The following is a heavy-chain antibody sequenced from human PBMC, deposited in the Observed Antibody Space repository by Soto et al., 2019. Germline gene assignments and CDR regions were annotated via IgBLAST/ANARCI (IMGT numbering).Heavy chain of an antibody. CDR2: VIPNSGDT. D-gene: IGHD4-17*01. CDR1: GYSFTDYF. Sequence: QVQLVQSGAEVKKPGASVKVSCRASGYSFTDYFIQWVRQAPGQGLEWMGWVIPNSGDTKYAQRFQGRVIMTRDTSINTAYMELSELTSDDTAVYYCARTTVTGTIYYFDPWGQGSLVTVSS. V-gene: IGHV1-2*02. CDR3: ARTTVTGTIYYFDP. J-gene: IGHJ4*02.